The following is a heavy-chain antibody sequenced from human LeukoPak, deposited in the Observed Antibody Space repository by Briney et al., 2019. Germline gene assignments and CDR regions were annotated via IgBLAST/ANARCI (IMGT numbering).Heavy chain of an antibody. CDR2: IYPGDSDT. V-gene: IGHV5-51*01. CDR1: GYSFTNYW. J-gene: IGHJ6*03. Sequence: GESLKISCKGSGYSFTNYWIGWVRQMPGKGLEWMGIIYPGDSDTRYSPSFQDQVTISADKSISTAYLQWSSLKASDTAMYYCARQAGSYYDILTGQYYYYYYMDVWGKGTTVTVSS. D-gene: IGHD3-9*01. CDR3: ARQAGSYYDILTGQYYYYYYMDV.